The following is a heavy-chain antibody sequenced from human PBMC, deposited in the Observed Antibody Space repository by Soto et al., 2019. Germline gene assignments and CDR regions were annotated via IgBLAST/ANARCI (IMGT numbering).Heavy chain of an antibody. J-gene: IGHJ4*02. D-gene: IGHD3-10*01. CDR1: GFTVSSYA. Sequence: GGSLRLSCAASGFTVSSYAMSWVRQAPGKGLEWVSAISGSGGSTYYADSVKGRFTISRDNSKNTLYLQMNSLRAEDTAVYYCAKDDGTMVRGAPDYWGQGTLVTVSS. CDR3: AKDDGTMVRGAPDY. V-gene: IGHV3-23*01. CDR2: ISGSGGST.